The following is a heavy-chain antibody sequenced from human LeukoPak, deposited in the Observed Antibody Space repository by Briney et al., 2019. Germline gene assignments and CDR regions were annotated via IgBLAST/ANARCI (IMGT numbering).Heavy chain of an antibody. CDR2: ISFDGNNE. CDR3: TTGYCSRTSCYYFDY. D-gene: IGHD2-2*01. Sequence: GGSLRLSCAASEFTFSSYAMHWVRQAPGKGLEWVAAISFDGNNEYYADSVKGRFTISRDNSKNTLYLQMNSLKTEDTAVYYCTTGYCSRTSCYYFDYWGQGTLVTVSS. CDR1: EFTFSSYA. V-gene: IGHV3-30-3*01. J-gene: IGHJ4*02.